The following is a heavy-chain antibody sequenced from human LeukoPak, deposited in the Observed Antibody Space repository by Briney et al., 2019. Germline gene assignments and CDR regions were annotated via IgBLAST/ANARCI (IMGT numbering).Heavy chain of an antibody. CDR2: ISAYNGNT. CDR1: GYTFTNYA. D-gene: IGHD2-15*01. CDR3: ARTGGYCSGGSCYAEELDY. V-gene: IGHV1-18*01. Sequence: ASVKVSCKASGYTFTNYAISWVRQAPGQGLEWMGWISAYNGNTNYAQNLQGRVTMTTDTSTSTAYMELRSLRSDDTAVYYCARTGGYCSGGSCYAEELDYWGQGTLVTVSS. J-gene: IGHJ4*02.